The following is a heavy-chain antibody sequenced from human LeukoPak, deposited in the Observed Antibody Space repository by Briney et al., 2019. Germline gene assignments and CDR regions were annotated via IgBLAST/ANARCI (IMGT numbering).Heavy chain of an antibody. CDR1: GYTFTSYA. CDR2: INAGNGNT. V-gene: IGHV1-3*01. J-gene: IGHJ6*02. CDR3: ARDQIVAAAGTRYYYYGMDV. D-gene: IGHD6-13*01. Sequence: GASVKVSCKASGYTFTSYAMNWVRQAPGQRREWMGWINAGNGNTKYSQKFQGRVTITRDTSASTAYMALSSLSSEDTAVYYCARDQIVAAAGTRYYYYGMDVWGQGTTVTVSS.